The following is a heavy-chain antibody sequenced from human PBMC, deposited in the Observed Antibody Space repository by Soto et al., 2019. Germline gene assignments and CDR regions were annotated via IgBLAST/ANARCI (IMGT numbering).Heavy chain of an antibody. CDR3: LLGELGYCSSTSCYEAVYGMDV. CDR2: ISYDGSNK. V-gene: IGHV3-30*03. Sequence: QVQLVESGGGVVQPGRSLRLSCAASGFTFSSYGMHWVRQAPGKGLEWVAVISYDGSNKYYADSVKGRFTISRDNSKNTLYLQMNSLRAEDTAVYYCLLGELGYCSSTSCYEAVYGMDVWGQGTTVTVSS. CDR1: GFTFSSYG. J-gene: IGHJ6*02. D-gene: IGHD2-2*01.